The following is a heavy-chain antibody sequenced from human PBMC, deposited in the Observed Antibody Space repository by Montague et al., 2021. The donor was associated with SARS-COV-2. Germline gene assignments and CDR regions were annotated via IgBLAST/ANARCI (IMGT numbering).Heavy chain of an antibody. J-gene: IGHJ4*02. CDR2: IYWDDDK. CDR1: GFSLSTSGVG. CDR3: AHRRQPALLWLGEHTWGYFDY. V-gene: IGHV2-5*02. D-gene: IGHD3-10*01. Sequence: PALVKPTQTLTLTCTFSGFSLSTSGVGVGWIRQPPGKALEWLALIYWDDDKRYSPSLKSRLTITKDTSKNQVVLTMTNMDPVDTATYYCAHRRQPALLWLGEHTWGYFDYWGQGTLVTVSS.